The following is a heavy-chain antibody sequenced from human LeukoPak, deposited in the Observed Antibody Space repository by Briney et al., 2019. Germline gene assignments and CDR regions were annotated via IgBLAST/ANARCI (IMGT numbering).Heavy chain of an antibody. CDR3: ARAQVAPSYYGMDV. D-gene: IGHD2-15*01. CDR1: GFTFSSYW. Sequence: GGSLRLSCAASGFTFSSYWMHWVRQAPGMGLVWVSRINSDGSSTSYADSVKGRFTISRDNAKNTLYLQMNSLRAEDTAVYYCARAQVAPSYYGMDVWGQGTTVTVSS. CDR2: INSDGSST. V-gene: IGHV3-74*01. J-gene: IGHJ6*02.